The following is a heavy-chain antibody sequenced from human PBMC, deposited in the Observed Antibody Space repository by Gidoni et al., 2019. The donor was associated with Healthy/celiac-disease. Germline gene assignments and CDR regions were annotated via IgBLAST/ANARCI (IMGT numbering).Heavy chain of an antibody. J-gene: IGHJ6*02. Sequence: QVQLVESGGGVVQPGRSLRLSCAASGFTFSSDAMHWVRQAPGKGLEWVAVISYDGSNKYYADSVKGRFTISRDNSKNTLYLQMNSLRAEDTAVYYCARENYDILTGIYYYYYGMDVWGQGTTVTVSS. CDR3: ARENYDILTGIYYYYYGMDV. V-gene: IGHV3-30-3*01. CDR1: GFTFSSDA. D-gene: IGHD3-9*01. CDR2: ISYDGSNK.